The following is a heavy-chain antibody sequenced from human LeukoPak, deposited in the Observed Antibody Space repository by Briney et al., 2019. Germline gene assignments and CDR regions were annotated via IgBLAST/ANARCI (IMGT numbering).Heavy chain of an antibody. Sequence: SETLSLTCAVYGGSFSGYYWSWIRQPPGKGLEWIGEINHSGSTNYNPSLKSRVTISVDTSKNQFSLKLSSVIAADTDVYYCATPDPYYDSSGYGLWGQGTLVTVSS. CDR3: ATPDPYYDSSGYGL. J-gene: IGHJ4*02. CDR2: INHSGST. D-gene: IGHD3-22*01. V-gene: IGHV4-34*01. CDR1: GGSFSGYY.